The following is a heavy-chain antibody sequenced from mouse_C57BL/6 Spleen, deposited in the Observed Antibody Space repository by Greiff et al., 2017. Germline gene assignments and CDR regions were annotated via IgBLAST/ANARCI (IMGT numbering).Heavy chain of an antibody. J-gene: IGHJ2*01. CDR3: ARDYYGSSFDY. CDR2: IYPGDGDT. Sequence: QVQLQQSGPELVKPGASVKISCKASGYAFSSSWMNWVKQRPGKGLVWIGRIYPGDGDTNYNGKFKGKATLTADKSTSTAYMQLSSLTSEDSAVYFCARDYYGSSFDYWGQGTTLTVSS. CDR1: GYAFSSSW. V-gene: IGHV1-82*01. D-gene: IGHD1-1*01.